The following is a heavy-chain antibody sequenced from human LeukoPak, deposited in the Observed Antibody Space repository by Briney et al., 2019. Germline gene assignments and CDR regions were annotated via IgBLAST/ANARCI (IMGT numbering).Heavy chain of an antibody. CDR2: ISGDGSST. D-gene: IGHD6-19*01. V-gene: IGHV3-23*01. J-gene: IGHJ4*02. Sequence: GGSLRLSFAASGFTFSSYAMSWVRQAPGKGLEWVSAISGDGSSTYYADSVKGRFTISRDNSKNTLYLQMNSLRAEDTAVYYCAKPGEQWLVLDYFDYWGQGTLVTVSS. CDR1: GFTFSSYA. CDR3: AKPGEQWLVLDYFDY.